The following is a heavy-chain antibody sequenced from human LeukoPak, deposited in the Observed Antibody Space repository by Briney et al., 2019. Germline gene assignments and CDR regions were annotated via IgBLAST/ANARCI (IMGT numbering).Heavy chain of an antibody. CDR2: IGPNGDYT. V-gene: IGHV3-23*01. CDR1: GFNFRSYA. Sequence: GGSLRLSCAASGFNFRSYAMSWVRQAPGKGLEWIAGIGPNGDYTIYAESVKGRFTISRDNSKNTLYLQMTSLRAEDTAVYYCATDGSGIRYYGMDVWGQGTTVTVSS. J-gene: IGHJ6*02. D-gene: IGHD3-10*01. CDR3: ATDGSGIRYYGMDV.